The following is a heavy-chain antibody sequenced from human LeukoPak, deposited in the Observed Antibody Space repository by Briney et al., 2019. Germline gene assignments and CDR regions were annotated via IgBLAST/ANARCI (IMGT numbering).Heavy chain of an antibody. Sequence: GASVKVSXKASGYTFTGYYMHWVRQAPGQGLEWIGRINPNSGGTNYAQKFQGRVTMTRDTSISTAYVELSRLRSDDTAVYYCARAGYYYDSSGYYYVGVDYWGQGTLVTVSS. CDR3: ARAGYYYDSSGYYYVGVDY. J-gene: IGHJ4*02. CDR2: INPNSGGT. V-gene: IGHV1-2*06. CDR1: GYTFTGYY. D-gene: IGHD3-22*01.